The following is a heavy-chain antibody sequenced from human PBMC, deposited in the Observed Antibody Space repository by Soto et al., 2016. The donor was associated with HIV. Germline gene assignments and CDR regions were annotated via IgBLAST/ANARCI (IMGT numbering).Heavy chain of an antibody. CDR1: GFTFSSYA. V-gene: IGHV3-23*01. J-gene: IGHJ4*02. CDR2: ISGSGGST. Sequence: EVQLLESGGGLVQPGGSLRLSCAASGFTFSSYAFTWVRQAPGKGLEWVSAISGSGGSTYYADSVKGRFTISRDNSKNTLYLQMNSLRAEDTAVYYCAKDRGYCSSSSCYLPFDYWGQGTLVTVSS. D-gene: IGHD2-2*01. CDR3: AKDRGYCSSSSCYLPFDY.